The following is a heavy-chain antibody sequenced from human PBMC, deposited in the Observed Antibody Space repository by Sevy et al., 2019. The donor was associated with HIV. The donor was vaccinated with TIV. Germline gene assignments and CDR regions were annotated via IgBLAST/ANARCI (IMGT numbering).Heavy chain of an antibody. J-gene: IGHJ6*02. D-gene: IGHD3-10*01. CDR1: GYTFTNYG. V-gene: IGHV1-18*01. CDR3: AGGDRGLAGGFDV. CDR2: ISAFNGNT. Sequence: ASVKVSCKASGYTFTNYGVNWVRQAPGQGLEWMGWISAFNGNTKNGQKVQGRVMMTKDTSTRTAYMDMRNLRSDDTAVYYCAGGDRGLAGGFDVWGQGTTVTVSS.